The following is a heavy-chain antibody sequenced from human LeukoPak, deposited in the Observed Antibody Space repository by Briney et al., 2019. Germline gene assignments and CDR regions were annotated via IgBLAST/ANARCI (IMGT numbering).Heavy chain of an antibody. CDR3: ARGPASAIDY. Sequence: GGSLRLSCAASGFTFRNYWMHWVRQAPGKGLMWVSRISHDGAVTSYADSVRGRFTVSRDNAKNSLYLQVNSLRDEDTAVYYCARGPASAIDYWGQGTLVTVSS. J-gene: IGHJ4*02. CDR1: GFTFRNYW. CDR2: ISHDGAVT. V-gene: IGHV3-74*01.